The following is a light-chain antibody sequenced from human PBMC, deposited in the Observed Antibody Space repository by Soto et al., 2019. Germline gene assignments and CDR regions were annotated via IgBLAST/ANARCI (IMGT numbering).Light chain of an antibody. J-gene: IGLJ2*01. V-gene: IGLV1-40*01. CDR1: SSNIGAGYD. CDR2: GNS. CDR3: QSYDSSLSGSGVV. Sequence: QSVLTQPPSVSGAPGPRVTISCTGSSSNIGAGYDVHWYQQLPGTAPKLLIYGNSNRPSGVPDRFSGSKSGTSASLAITGLQADDEADYYCQSYDSSLSGSGVVFGGGTQLTVL.